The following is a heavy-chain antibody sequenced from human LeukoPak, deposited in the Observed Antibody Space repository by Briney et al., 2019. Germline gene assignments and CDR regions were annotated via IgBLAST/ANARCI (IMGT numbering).Heavy chain of an antibody. V-gene: IGHV3-13*04. CDR2: IGTAGDT. CDR1: GFTFSSYD. CDR3: ARGRMYDYVWGSYRFDY. Sequence: GGSLRLSCAASGFTFSSYDMHWVRQATGKGLEWVSAIGTAGDTYYPGSVKGRFTISRENAKNSLYLQMNSLRAGDTAVYYCARGRMYDYVWGSYRFDYWGQGTLVTVSS. J-gene: IGHJ4*02. D-gene: IGHD3-16*02.